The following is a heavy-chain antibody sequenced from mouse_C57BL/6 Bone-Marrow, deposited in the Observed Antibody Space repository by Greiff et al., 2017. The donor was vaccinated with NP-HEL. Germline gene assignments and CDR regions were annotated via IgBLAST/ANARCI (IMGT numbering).Heavy chain of an antibody. D-gene: IGHD3-2*02. CDR3: ARSGSSAWFAY. J-gene: IGHJ3*01. Sequence: QVQLQQSGAELVRPGASVKLSCKASGYTFTDYYINWVKQRPGQGLEWIARIYPGSGNTYYNEKFKGKATLTAEKSSSPAYMQLSSLTSEDAAVYCCARSGSSAWFAYWGHGTLVTVSA. V-gene: IGHV1-76*01. CDR2: IYPGSGNT. CDR1: GYTFTDYY.